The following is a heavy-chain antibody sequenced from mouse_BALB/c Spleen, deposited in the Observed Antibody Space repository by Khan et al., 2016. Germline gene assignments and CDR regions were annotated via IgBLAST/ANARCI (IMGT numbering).Heavy chain of an antibody. CDR3: ARSDYGYVDY. D-gene: IGHD1-1*01. V-gene: IGHV1S41*01. CDR1: GYTFTSYW. Sequence: DLVKPGASVKLSCKASGYTFTSYWINWIKQRPGQGLEWIGRIAPGSGSTYYNEMFKGKATLTVDTSSSTAYIQLSSLSSEDSAVYCCARSDYGYVDYWGQGTTLAVSS. CDR2: IAPGSGST. J-gene: IGHJ2*01.